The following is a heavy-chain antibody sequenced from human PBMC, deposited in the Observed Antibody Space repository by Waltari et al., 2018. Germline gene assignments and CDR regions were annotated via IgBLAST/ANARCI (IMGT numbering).Heavy chain of an antibody. D-gene: IGHD6-13*01. CDR2: IYFTGST. J-gene: IGHJ4*02. V-gene: IGHV4-39*01. CDR1: GSSVPNTHSF. CDR3: ARGIWQQLAHFDS. Sequence: QLHLQLSGPGLVKPSETLSLTFAVSGSSVPNTHSFWGWIRQPPGKGLEWIGRIYFTGSTDYNPSLKSRVTISIDTSTNQFSLNLRSVTAADTAVYYCARGIWQQLAHFDSWGQGTLVTVSS.